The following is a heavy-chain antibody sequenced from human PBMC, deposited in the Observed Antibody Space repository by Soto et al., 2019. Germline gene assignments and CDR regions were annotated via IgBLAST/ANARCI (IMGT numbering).Heavy chain of an antibody. J-gene: IGHJ4*02. CDR2: IAWNSGNM. CDR3: VKGMGQWLRSFHC. CDR1: GFSFDDYA. D-gene: IGHD5-12*01. V-gene: IGHV3-9*01. Sequence: EVQLVESGGGLVQPGGSLRLSWAASGFSFDDYAMHWVRRAPGKGLEWVSGIAWNSGNMAYADSVKGRFTISRDNAKNSLYLQMNSLRAEDTALYYCVKGMGQWLRSFHCWGQGTLVTVSS.